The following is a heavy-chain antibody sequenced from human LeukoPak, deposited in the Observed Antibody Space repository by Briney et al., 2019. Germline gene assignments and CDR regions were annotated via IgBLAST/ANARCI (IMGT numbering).Heavy chain of an antibody. J-gene: IGHJ4*02. V-gene: IGHV4-34*01. CDR2: INHSGST. Sequence: SETLSLTCAVYGGSFSGYYWSWIRQPPGKGLEWIGEINHSGSTNYNPSLKSRVTISVDTSKNQFSLKLSSVTAADTAVYYCASYGSGSYSPGYFDYWGQGTLVTVSS. CDR1: GGSFSGYY. D-gene: IGHD3-10*01. CDR3: ASYGSGSYSPGYFDY.